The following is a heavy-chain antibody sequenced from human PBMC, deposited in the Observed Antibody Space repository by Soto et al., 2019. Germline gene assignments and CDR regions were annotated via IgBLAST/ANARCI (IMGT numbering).Heavy chain of an antibody. D-gene: IGHD6-6*01. CDR2: ISSNGVGT. Sequence: EVQLAESGGGLAQPGGSLRLSCAASGFTLSGYAMDWVRQAPGKGLEYVSGISSNGVGTYYANSVLGRFTISRDNSKNTVYLQMGSLRPEDMAVYYCARRARPDFYYMDVWGKGTTVTVSS. CDR1: GFTLSGYA. V-gene: IGHV3-64*01. J-gene: IGHJ6*03. CDR3: ARRARPDFYYMDV.